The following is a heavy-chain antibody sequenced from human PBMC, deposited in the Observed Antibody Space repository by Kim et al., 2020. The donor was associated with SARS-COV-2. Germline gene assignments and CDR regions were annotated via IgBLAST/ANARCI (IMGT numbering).Heavy chain of an antibody. CDR3: ARSGPYYYDSNGAFDI. D-gene: IGHD3-22*01. V-gene: IGHV1-2*04. CDR2: INPNSGGT. J-gene: IGHJ3*02. Sequence: ASVKVSCKASGYTFTGYYMHWVRQAPGQGLEWMGWINPNSGGTNYAQKFQGWVTMTRDTSISTAYMELSRLRSDDTAVYYCARSGPYYYDSNGAFDIWGQGTMVTVSS. CDR1: GYTFTGYY.